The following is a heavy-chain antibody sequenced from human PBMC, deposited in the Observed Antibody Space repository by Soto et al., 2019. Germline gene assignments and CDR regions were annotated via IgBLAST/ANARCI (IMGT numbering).Heavy chain of an antibody. CDR1: GYTFTSYY. Sequence: ASVKVSCKASGYTFTSYYMHWVRQAPGQGLEWMGIINPSGGSTSYAQKFQSRVTMTRDTSTSTVYMELSSLRSEDTAVYYCSRDFSAVTGALDYYYGMDVWGQGTTVTVSS. J-gene: IGHJ6*02. D-gene: IGHD1-20*01. V-gene: IGHV1-46*01. CDR2: INPSGGST. CDR3: SRDFSAVTGALDYYYGMDV.